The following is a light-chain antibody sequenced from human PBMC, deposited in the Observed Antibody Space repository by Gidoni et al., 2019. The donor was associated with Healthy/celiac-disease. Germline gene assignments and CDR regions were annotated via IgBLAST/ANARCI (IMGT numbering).Light chain of an antibody. CDR2: YDS. CDR1: NIGSKS. Sequence: SYVLTQPPSVSVAPGKTARITCGGNNIGSKSVHWYQQKPGKAPVLVIYYDSDRPSGIPERFSGSNSANTATLTISRVEAWDEADYSCQVCYRRSDHLVFGGGTKLTVL. CDR3: QVCYRRSDHLV. V-gene: IGLV3-21*04. J-gene: IGLJ2*01.